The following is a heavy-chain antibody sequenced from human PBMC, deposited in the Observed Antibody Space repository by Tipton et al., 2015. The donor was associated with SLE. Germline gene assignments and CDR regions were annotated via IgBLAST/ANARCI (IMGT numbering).Heavy chain of an antibody. V-gene: IGHV3-23*01. Sequence: SLRLSCAASGFTFSICAMSWVRQAPGKGLEWVSAISGSGGSTYYADSVKGRFTISRDNSKNTLYLQMNSLRAEDTAVYYCATSRDGYNSWGQGTLVTVSS. CDR2: ISGSGGST. J-gene: IGHJ4*02. CDR1: GFTFSICA. CDR3: ATSRDGYNS. D-gene: IGHD5-24*01.